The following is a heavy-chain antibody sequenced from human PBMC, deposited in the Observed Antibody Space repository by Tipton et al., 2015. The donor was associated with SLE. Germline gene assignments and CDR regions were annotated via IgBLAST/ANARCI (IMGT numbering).Heavy chain of an antibody. CDR1: GDSISTYY. CDR2: TYYSGSP. D-gene: IGHD3-22*01. Sequence: TLSLTCTVSGDSISTYYWSWIRQHPGKGLEWIGYTYYSGSPYYNPSLKSRVTISLDMSKNQFSLRLSSVTAADTAVYYCPIYYHDSTGLHWFGPWGQGTLVTVSS. V-gene: IGHV4-31*06. J-gene: IGHJ5*02. CDR3: PIYYHDSTGLHWFGP.